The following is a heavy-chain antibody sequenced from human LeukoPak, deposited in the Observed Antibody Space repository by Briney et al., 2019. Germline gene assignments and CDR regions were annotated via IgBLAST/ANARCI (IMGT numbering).Heavy chain of an antibody. Sequence: SETLSLTCTVSGVSMKNIIWWTWVRQSPGKGLEWIGSIYYSGNTYYNPSLKSRVTISVDTSKNQFSLKLSSVTAADTAVYYCARLLRDGYNWNYFDYWGQGTLVTVSS. CDR3: ARLLRDGYNWNYFDY. J-gene: IGHJ4*02. CDR1: GVSMKNIIW. V-gene: IGHV4-4*02. D-gene: IGHD5-24*01. CDR2: IYYSGNT.